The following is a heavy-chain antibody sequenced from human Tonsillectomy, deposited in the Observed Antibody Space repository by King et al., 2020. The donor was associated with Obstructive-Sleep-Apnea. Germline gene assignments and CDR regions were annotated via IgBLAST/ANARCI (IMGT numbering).Heavy chain of an antibody. CDR2: IYYSGST. D-gene: IGHD2-15*01. V-gene: IGHV4-30-4*01. Sequence: VQLQESGPGLVKPAQTLSLTCTVSGGSISSGDYYLRWIRQPPGKVRWWIGYIYYSGSTYYNPASKSRFTISVDTSKNQFSLKLRAVTAADTAVYYCASWVIHPLGYCSGGSCYSDFDYWGQGTLVTVSS. CDR1: GGSISSGDYY. J-gene: IGHJ4*02. CDR3: ASWVIHPLGYCSGGSCYSDFDY.